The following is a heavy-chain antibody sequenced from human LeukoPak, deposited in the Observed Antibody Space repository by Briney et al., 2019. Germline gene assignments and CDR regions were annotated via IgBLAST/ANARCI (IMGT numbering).Heavy chain of an antibody. D-gene: IGHD3-16*01. CDR3: ARDFGPRLYAFDV. Sequence: GGSLRLPCAASGFTFSSYSMNWVRQAPGKGLEWLSYISVSSRNVIDYADSVKGRFTISRDDAKNSLYLRMNSLRAEDTAVYFCARDFGPRLYAFDVWGQGTMITVSS. J-gene: IGHJ3*01. CDR2: ISVSSRNVI. CDR1: GFTFSSYS. V-gene: IGHV3-48*04.